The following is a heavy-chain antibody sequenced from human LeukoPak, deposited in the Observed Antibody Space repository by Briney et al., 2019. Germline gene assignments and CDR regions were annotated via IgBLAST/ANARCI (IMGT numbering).Heavy chain of an antibody. D-gene: IGHD2-15*01. CDR1: GYTFTGYY. J-gene: IGHJ6*02. Sequence: ASVKVSCKASGYTFTGYYMHWVRQAPGQGLEWMGWINPNSGGTNYAQKFQGRVTMTRDTSISTGYMELSRLRSDDTAVYYCARVGSWYESGYYYGMDVWGQGTTVTVSS. V-gene: IGHV1-2*02. CDR2: INPNSGGT. CDR3: ARVGSWYESGYYYGMDV.